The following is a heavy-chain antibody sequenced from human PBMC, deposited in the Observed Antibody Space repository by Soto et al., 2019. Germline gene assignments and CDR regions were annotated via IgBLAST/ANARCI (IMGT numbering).Heavy chain of an antibody. Sequence: EVQLVESGGGLVKPGGSLRLSCAASGFTFSNAWMSWVRQAPGKGLEWVGRIKSKTDGGTTDYAAPVKGRFTISRDDSKNTLYLQMNSLKTEDTAVYYCTTDRPHDLTYDFWSGYYLEDYWGQGTLVTVSS. CDR3: TTDRPHDLTYDFWSGYYLEDY. V-gene: IGHV3-15*01. D-gene: IGHD3-3*01. CDR2: IKSKTDGGTT. CDR1: GFTFSNAW. J-gene: IGHJ4*02.